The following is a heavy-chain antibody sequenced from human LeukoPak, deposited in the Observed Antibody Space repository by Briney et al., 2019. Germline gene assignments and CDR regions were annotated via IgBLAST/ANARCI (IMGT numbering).Heavy chain of an antibody. J-gene: IGHJ4*02. Sequence: GASVKVSCKASGGTFSNYEINWLRQAPGQGLEWLGGIIPLYGTSNCAQRFQDRVTMTADISTTTAYMEMTSLISEDPAVYYCARGPRPVYNLLTGKRYFDYWGRGPLLTVPS. CDR1: GGTFSNYE. CDR2: IIPLYGTS. V-gene: IGHV1-69*06. CDR3: ARGPRPVYNLLTGKRYFDY. D-gene: IGHD3-9*01.